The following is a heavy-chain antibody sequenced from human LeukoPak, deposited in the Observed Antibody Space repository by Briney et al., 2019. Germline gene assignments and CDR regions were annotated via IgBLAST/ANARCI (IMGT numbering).Heavy chain of an antibody. D-gene: IGHD3-10*01. Sequence: PGGSLRLSCAASGFTFSSYDMHWVRQATGKGLEWVSAIGTGGDTYYPASVKGRFTISRENAKNSLYLQMNSLRAEDTAVYYCARGPGSRGIFDYWGQGTLVTVSS. CDR1: GFTFSSYD. V-gene: IGHV3-13*01. CDR3: ARGPGSRGIFDY. J-gene: IGHJ4*02. CDR2: IGTGGDT.